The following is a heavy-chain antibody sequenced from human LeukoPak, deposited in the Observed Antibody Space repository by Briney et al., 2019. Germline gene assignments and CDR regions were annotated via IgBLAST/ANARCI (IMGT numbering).Heavy chain of an antibody. Sequence: SETLSLTCAVYSGSFSGYYWSWIRQPPGKGLEWIGEINRSGSPNYNPSLKSRVTISVDTSKNQFSLKVSSVTAADTAVYHCARAGHYFGGDRSQRYGMDVWGQGTTVTVSS. V-gene: IGHV4-34*01. D-gene: IGHD2-21*02. CDR1: SGSFSGYY. J-gene: IGHJ6*02. CDR2: INRSGSP. CDR3: ARAGHYFGGDRSQRYGMDV.